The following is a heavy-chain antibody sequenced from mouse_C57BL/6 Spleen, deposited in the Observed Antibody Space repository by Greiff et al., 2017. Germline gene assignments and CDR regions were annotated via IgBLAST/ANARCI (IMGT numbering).Heavy chain of an antibody. V-gene: IGHV1-76*01. CDR3: ARRGDEGYSFAY. D-gene: IGHD2-3*01. CDR1: GYTFTDYY. Sequence: QVQLQQSGAELVRPGASVKLSCKASGYTFTDYYINWVKQRPGQGLEWIARIYPGSGNTYYNEKFKGKATLTAEKSASTAYMQLSSLTSEDSAVYCCARRGDEGYSFAYWGQGTLVTVSA. J-gene: IGHJ3*01. CDR2: IYPGSGNT.